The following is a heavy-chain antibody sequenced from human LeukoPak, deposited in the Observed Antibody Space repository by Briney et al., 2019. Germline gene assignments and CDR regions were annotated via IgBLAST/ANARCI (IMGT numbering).Heavy chain of an antibody. J-gene: IGHJ4*02. D-gene: IGHD3-22*01. Sequence: ASVEVSGKPSGYTFTRYDINWGREAAGQGLRWRGWRNPYSGNTGYEQKFQGRITMTKNTSISTAYMELSSLRSENTDVYYCARYYYDSSGYMVHFDYWGQGNLVTVSS. CDR2: RNPYSGNT. CDR3: ARYYYDSSGYMVHFDY. V-gene: IGHV1-8*01. CDR1: GYTFTRYD.